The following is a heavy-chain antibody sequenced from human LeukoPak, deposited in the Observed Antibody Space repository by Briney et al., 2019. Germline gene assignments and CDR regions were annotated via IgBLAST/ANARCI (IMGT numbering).Heavy chain of an antibody. Sequence: ASVKVSCKASGYTFTGYYMHWVRQAPGQGLEWTGWINPNSGGTNYAQKFQGRVTMTRDTSISTAYMELSRLRSDDTAVYYCARSWIVATARVDYWGQGTLVTVSS. CDR3: ARSWIVATARVDY. J-gene: IGHJ4*02. D-gene: IGHD5-12*01. CDR2: INPNSGGT. V-gene: IGHV1-2*02. CDR1: GYTFTGYY.